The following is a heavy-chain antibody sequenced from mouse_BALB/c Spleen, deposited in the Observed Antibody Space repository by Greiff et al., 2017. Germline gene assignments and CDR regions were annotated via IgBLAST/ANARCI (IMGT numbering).Heavy chain of an antibody. CDR3: AYDGYYERAMDY. V-gene: IGHV14-3*02. Sequence: EVQLQQSGAELVKPRASVKLSCTASGFNIKDTYMHWVKQRPEQGLEWIGRIDPANGNTKYDPKFQGKATITADTSSNTAYLQLSSLTSEDTAVYYCAYDGYYERAMDYWGQGTSVTVSS. CDR2: IDPANGNT. J-gene: IGHJ4*01. CDR1: GFNIKDTY. D-gene: IGHD2-3*01.